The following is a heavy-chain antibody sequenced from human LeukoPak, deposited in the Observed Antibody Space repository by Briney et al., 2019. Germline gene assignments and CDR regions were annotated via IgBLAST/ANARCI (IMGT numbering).Heavy chain of an antibody. V-gene: IGHV4-34*01. CDR3: ARGPNDFWSGYYSHYFDY. CDR1: GGSFSGYY. D-gene: IGHD3-3*01. Sequence: PSETLSLTCAVYGGSFSGYYWSWIRQPPGKGLEWIGEINHSGSTNYNPSLKSRVTISVDTSKKQFSLKLSSVTAADTAVYYCARGPNDFWSGYYSHYFDYWGQGTLVTVSS. CDR2: INHSGST. J-gene: IGHJ4*02.